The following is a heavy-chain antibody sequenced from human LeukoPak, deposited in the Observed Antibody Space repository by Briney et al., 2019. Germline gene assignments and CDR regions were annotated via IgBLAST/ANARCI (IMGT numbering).Heavy chain of an antibody. D-gene: IGHD3-16*01. CDR2: ISWNSGSI. Sequence: GGSLRLSCAASGFTFDDYAMHWVRQAPGKGLEWVSGISWNSGSIGYADSVKGRFTISRDNAKNSLYLQMNSLRAEDTAVYYCAASAQGAFDYWGQGTLVTVSS. V-gene: IGHV3-9*01. CDR1: GFTFDDYA. J-gene: IGHJ4*02. CDR3: AASAQGAFDY.